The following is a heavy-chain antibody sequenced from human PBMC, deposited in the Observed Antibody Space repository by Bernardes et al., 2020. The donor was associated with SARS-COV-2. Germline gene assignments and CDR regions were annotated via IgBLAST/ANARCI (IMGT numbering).Heavy chain of an antibody. Sequence: GGSLRLSCAASGFTFSKYGMHWVRQAPGKGLEWVAHISHDGTNTYYGDCAKGRFTISRDDSKNAVYLQMDGLRVEDTAMYYCAAYGGYSYWGQGTLVTVSS. D-gene: IGHD4-17*01. CDR2: ISHDGTNT. V-gene: IGHV3-30*03. CDR1: GFTFSKYG. J-gene: IGHJ4*02. CDR3: AAYGGYSY.